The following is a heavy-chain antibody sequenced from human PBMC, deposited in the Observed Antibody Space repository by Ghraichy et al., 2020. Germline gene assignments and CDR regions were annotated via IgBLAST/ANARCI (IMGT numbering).Heavy chain of an antibody. CDR1: GFTFGFTFSNSA. V-gene: IGHV3-23*01. CDR3: AREGKNFDC. CDR2: IGGSGGGT. J-gene: IGHJ4*02. Sequence: GGSLRLSCAASGFTFGFTFSNSAIIWARQAPGKVLQWVSGIGGSGGGTYYADSVKGRFTISRDNSKNTVYLQMNSLRDEDTAIYYCAREGKNFDCWGQGTLVTVSS. D-gene: IGHD2/OR15-2a*01.